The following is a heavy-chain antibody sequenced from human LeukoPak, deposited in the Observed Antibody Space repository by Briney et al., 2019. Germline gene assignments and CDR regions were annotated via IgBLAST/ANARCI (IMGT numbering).Heavy chain of an antibody. J-gene: IGHJ4*02. V-gene: IGHV4-39*01. Sequence: PSETLSLTCTVSGGSISSSGYYWGWIRQPPGKGLDWIGIIHYSGSTYYNPSLKSRVTMSVESSKNQFSLKLSSVTAADTAVYYCARSKSEFYHFDYWGQGTLGIVSS. CDR2: IHYSGST. CDR3: ARSKSEFYHFDY. CDR1: GGSISSSGYY. D-gene: IGHD3-10*01.